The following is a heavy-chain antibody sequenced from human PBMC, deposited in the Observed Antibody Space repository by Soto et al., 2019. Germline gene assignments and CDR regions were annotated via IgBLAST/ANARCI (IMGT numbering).Heavy chain of an antibody. CDR3: ARAVRGGDRGDWFAP. J-gene: IGHJ5*02. D-gene: IGHD2-21*02. CDR2: VHYSATT. V-gene: IGHV4-31*03. Sequence: QVQLQESGPGLVKPSQTLSLTCTVSGGSISSDSYFWSWIRQHPGEGLEWIGHVHYSATTYYNPSLTSRVSISVDTSKNQFSLKLSSVTAAYTAIYYCARAVRGGDRGDWFAPWGQGTLVTVSS. CDR1: GGSISSDSYF.